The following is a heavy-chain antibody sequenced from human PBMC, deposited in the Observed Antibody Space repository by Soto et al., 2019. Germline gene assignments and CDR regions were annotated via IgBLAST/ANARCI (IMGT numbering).Heavy chain of an antibody. CDR1: GFTFSSYG. Sequence: PGGSLRLSCAASGFTFSSYGMHWVRQAPGKGLEWVAVIWYDGSNKYYADSVKGRFTISRDNSKNTLYLQMNSLRAEDTAVYYCARXLLPRAAAEPYYYYGMDVWGQGTTVTVS. CDR2: IWYDGSNK. V-gene: IGHV3-33*01. CDR3: ARXLLPRAAAEPYYYYGMDV. D-gene: IGHD6-13*01. J-gene: IGHJ6*02.